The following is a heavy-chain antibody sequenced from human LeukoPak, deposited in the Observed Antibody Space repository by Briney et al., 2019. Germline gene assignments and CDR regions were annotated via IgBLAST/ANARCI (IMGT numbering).Heavy chain of an antibody. CDR1: GYTFTAFY. Sequence: ASVKVSCKASGYTFTAFYMHWVRQAPGQGLEWMGWINPNSGGTNYAQKFQGRVTMTRDTSISTAYMELSRLRSDDTAVYYCARGSRIYSGYYYGMDVWGQGTTVTVSS. CDR2: INPNSGGT. D-gene: IGHD5-12*01. CDR3: ARGSRIYSGYYYGMDV. J-gene: IGHJ6*02. V-gene: IGHV1-2*02.